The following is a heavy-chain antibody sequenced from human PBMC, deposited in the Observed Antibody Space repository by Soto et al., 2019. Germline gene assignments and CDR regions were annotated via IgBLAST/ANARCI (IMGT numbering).Heavy chain of an antibody. D-gene: IGHD3-9*01. CDR3: ARGVDGLRYFDWLLFRRYWFDP. CDR2: INHSGST. J-gene: IGHJ5*02. V-gene: IGHV4-34*01. Sequence: SEAPSLTLADFGGAFSGEYRSWIRQPRREGVGWVGEINHSGSTNYNPSLKSRVTISVDTSKNQFSLKLSSVTAADTAVYYCARGVDGLRYFDWLLFRRYWFDPWGQGTLVTVSS. CDR1: GGAFSGEY.